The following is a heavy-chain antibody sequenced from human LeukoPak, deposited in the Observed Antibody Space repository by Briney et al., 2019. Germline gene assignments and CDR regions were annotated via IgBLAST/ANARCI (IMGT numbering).Heavy chain of an antibody. V-gene: IGHV3-30*02. J-gene: IGHJ4*02. Sequence: GGSLRLSCAASGFTFSSYGMHWVRQAPGKGLEWVAFIRCDGSNKYYADSVKGRFTISRDNSKNTLYLQMNSLRAEDTAVYYCAKTTPLLDIIVVPAAVDYWGQGTLVTVSS. CDR2: IRCDGSNK. CDR3: AKTTPLLDIIVVPAAVDY. CDR1: GFTFSSYG. D-gene: IGHD2-2*01.